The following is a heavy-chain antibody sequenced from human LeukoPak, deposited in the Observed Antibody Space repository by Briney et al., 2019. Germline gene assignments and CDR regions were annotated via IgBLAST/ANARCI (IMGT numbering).Heavy chain of an antibody. CDR2: FSGSGGGI. Sequence: GGSLRLSCAASGFTFYSYAMNWIRQTPGKGLEWVSTFSGSGGGIYYADSVKGRFTISRDNAKNSLYLQMNSLRAEDTAVYYCARYYYGSYMDVWGKGTTVTISS. CDR1: GFTFYSYA. J-gene: IGHJ6*03. V-gene: IGHV3-23*01. CDR3: ARYYYGSYMDV. D-gene: IGHD3-10*01.